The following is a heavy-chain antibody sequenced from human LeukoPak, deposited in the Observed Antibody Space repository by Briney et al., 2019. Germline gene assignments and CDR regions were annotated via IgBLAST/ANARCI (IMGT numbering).Heavy chain of an antibody. CDR3: TSLYSNNWYLGDY. CDR1: GYSISSGYY. D-gene: IGHD6-13*01. Sequence: SETLSLTCIVSGYSISSGYYWGWIRQPPGKGLEWIGSITHSGIPYYSPSLRSRVTISLDASKNQFSLKLTSATAADTAVYYCTSLYSNNWYLGDYWGQGALVTVSS. V-gene: IGHV4-38-2*02. CDR2: ITHSGIP. J-gene: IGHJ4*02.